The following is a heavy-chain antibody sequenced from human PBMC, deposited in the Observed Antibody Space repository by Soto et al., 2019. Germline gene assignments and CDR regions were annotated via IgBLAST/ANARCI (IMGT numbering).Heavy chain of an antibody. Sequence: ETLSLTCAVYGGSFSGYYWSWIRQPPGKGLEWIGEINHSGSTNYNPSLKSRVTISVDTSKNQFSLKLSSVTAADTAVYYCASSRPYSSSWYVFWGQGTLVTVSS. V-gene: IGHV4-34*01. D-gene: IGHD6-13*01. CDR2: INHSGST. J-gene: IGHJ1*01. CDR1: GGSFSGYY. CDR3: ASSRPYSSSWYVF.